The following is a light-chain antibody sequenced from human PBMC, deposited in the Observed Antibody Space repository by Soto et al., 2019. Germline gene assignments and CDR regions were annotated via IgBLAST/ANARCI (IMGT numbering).Light chain of an antibody. CDR2: RAS. CDR1: QSVYSN. V-gene: IGKV3-15*01. J-gene: IGKJ1*01. CDR3: QHYQNLWA. Sequence: EIVMTQSPATLSVSPGERATLSCRASQSVYSNVAWYQQRPGQAPRLLIYRASTRATGIPARFSGSGSGTEFTLTISSQQSEDFAVYYCQHYQNLWAFGQGTKVEIK.